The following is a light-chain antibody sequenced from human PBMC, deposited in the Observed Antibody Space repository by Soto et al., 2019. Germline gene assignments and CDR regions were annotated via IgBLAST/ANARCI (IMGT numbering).Light chain of an antibody. Sequence: IQMTQFPSSLSASVGDRVTITCRAGQTVIRYLNWYQQKPGRAPNLLIYAVSKLQSGVPSRFSVSGSGTEFTLTISDLQPEDFATYYCQQSYSTLLTFGPGTKVEIK. J-gene: IGKJ3*01. V-gene: IGKV1-39*01. CDR1: QTVIRY. CDR3: QQSYSTLLT. CDR2: AVS.